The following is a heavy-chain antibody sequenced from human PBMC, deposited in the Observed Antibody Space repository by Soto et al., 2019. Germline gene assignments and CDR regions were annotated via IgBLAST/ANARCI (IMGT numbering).Heavy chain of an antibody. CDR2: IYYSGST. J-gene: IGHJ5*02. CDR3: ARWPYATEDNWFDP. V-gene: IGHV4-59*01. CDR1: GGSISSYY. D-gene: IGHD2-8*01. Sequence: SETLSLTCTVSGGSISSYYWSWIRQPPGKGLEWIGYIYYSGSTNYNPSLKSRVTISVDTSKNQFSLKLSSVTAADTAVYYCARWPYATEDNWFDPWGQGTLVTVSS.